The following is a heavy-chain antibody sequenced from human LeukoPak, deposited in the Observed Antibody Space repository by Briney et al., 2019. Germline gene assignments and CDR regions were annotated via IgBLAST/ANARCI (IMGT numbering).Heavy chain of an antibody. CDR2: IIPMLGTP. Sequence: SVKVSCKASGYTFTGYYMHWVRQAPGQGLEWMGGIIPMLGTPNYAQKFQGRVTITADKSTSTAYMELSSLRSEDTAVYYCASQAHYYGSGSYFLGWFDPWGQGTLVTVSS. J-gene: IGHJ5*02. CDR3: ASQAHYYGSGSYFLGWFDP. V-gene: IGHV1-69*06. CDR1: GYTFTGYY. D-gene: IGHD3-10*01.